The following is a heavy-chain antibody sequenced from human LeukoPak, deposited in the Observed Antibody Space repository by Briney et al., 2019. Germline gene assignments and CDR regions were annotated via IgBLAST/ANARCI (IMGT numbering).Heavy chain of an antibody. CDR3: ARARAHLKYYYDNSGYYYFDY. CDR2: INHSGST. D-gene: IGHD3-22*01. Sequence: PSETLSLTCTVSGGSIGSGGYYWSWIRQPPGKGLEWIGEINHSGSTNYNPSLKSRVTISVDTSKNQFSLKLSSVTAADTAVYYCARARAHLKYYYDNSGYYYFDYWGQGTLVTVSS. V-gene: IGHV4-39*07. J-gene: IGHJ4*02. CDR1: GGSIGSGGYY.